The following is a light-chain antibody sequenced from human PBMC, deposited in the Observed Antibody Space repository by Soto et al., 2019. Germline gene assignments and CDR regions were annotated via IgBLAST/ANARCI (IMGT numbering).Light chain of an antibody. CDR2: GAS. Sequence: EIVLTQSPGTLSLSPGERATLSCRASQSVNNNYLAWYHQKPGQAPRLLIYGASNRATGIPDRFSGSGSGTDFTLTISRLEPEDFAVYYCQQYGSSPYTFGLGTKLEIK. V-gene: IGKV3-20*01. J-gene: IGKJ2*01. CDR1: QSVNNNY. CDR3: QQYGSSPYT.